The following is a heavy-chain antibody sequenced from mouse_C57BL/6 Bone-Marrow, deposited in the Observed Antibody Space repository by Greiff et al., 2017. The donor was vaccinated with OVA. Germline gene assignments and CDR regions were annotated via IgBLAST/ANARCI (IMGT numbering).Heavy chain of an antibody. CDR2: ISSGGSYT. CDR3: ARQRFDYDRFAY. V-gene: IGHV5-6*01. D-gene: IGHD2-4*01. CDR1: GFTFSSYG. Sequence: EVKLVESGGDLVKPGGSLKLSCAASGFTFSSYGMSWVRQTPDKRLEWVATISSGGSYTYYPDSVKGRFTISRDNAKNTLYLQMSSLKSEDTAMYYCARQRFDYDRFAYWGQGTLVTVSA. J-gene: IGHJ3*01.